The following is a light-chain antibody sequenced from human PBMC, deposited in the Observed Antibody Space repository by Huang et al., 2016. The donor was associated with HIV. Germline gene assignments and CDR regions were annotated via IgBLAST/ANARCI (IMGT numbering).Light chain of an antibody. Sequence: DIVMTQSPLSLAVTPGEPASISCRSSQSILHSNGYNSLDWYVQKPGQSPHLLSYMGSNRSSGVPDRISGGGSGVEFTLKISRVEAEDVGVYYCMQAQQTPYTFGPGTKLEIK. CDR2: MGS. CDR3: MQAQQTPYT. V-gene: IGKV2-28*01. J-gene: IGKJ2*01. CDR1: QSILHSNGYNS.